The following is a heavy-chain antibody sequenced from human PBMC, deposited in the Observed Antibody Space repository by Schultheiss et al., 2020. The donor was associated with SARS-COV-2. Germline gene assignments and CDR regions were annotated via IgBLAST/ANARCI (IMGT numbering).Heavy chain of an antibody. D-gene: IGHD5-24*01. V-gene: IGHV4-59*12. J-gene: IGHJ4*02. CDR2: IYYSGST. CDR1: GGSIDGYY. Sequence: SETLSLTCTVSGGSIDGYYWSWIRQPPGKGLEWIGYIYYSGSTYYKASLKSRVTISVDASKKEFSLRLSSVTAADTAVYYCARTQEMATSIDYWGQGTLVTVSS. CDR3: ARTQEMATSIDY.